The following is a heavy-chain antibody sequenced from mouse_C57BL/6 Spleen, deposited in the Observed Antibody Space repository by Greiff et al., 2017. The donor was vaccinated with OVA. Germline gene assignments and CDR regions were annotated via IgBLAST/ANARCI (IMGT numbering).Heavy chain of an antibody. CDR3: AIDDYYCFAY. V-gene: IGHV1-64*01. Sequence: QVQLQQPGAELVTPGASVKLSCKASGYTFTSYWMHWVKQRPGQGLEWIGMIHPNSGSTNYNEKFKSKATLTVDKSSSTAYMQLSSLTSEDSAVYYCAIDDYYCFAYWGQGTLVTVSA. D-gene: IGHD2-3*01. J-gene: IGHJ3*01. CDR1: GYTFTSYW. CDR2: IHPNSGST.